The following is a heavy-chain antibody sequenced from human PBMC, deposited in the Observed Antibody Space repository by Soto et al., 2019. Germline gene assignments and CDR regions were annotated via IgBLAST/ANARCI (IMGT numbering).Heavy chain of an antibody. D-gene: IGHD5-12*01. J-gene: IGHJ6*03. Sequence: ASVKVSCKASGYAFTSYDINWVRQATGQGLEWMGWMNPNSGNTGYAQKFQGRVTMTRNTSISTAYMELSSLRSEDTAVYYCARKGVIVATINLYYYYKDVWGKGTTVTVSS. CDR3: ARKGVIVATINLYYYYKDV. V-gene: IGHV1-8*01. CDR2: MNPNSGNT. CDR1: GYAFTSYD.